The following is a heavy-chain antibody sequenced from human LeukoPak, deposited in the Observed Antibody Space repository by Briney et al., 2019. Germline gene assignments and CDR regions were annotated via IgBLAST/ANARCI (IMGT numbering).Heavy chain of an antibody. Sequence: GGSLRLSCAASVFTVSSNYMSWVRQAPGGGVEWVSVIYSGGSTYYSDSVKCRFTISRDNSKNTLYLQMNSLRAEDTAVYYCARMRSGSALDYWGQGTLVTVSS. CDR1: VFTVSSNY. CDR2: IYSGGST. J-gene: IGHJ4*02. V-gene: IGHV3-66*01. CDR3: ARMRSGSALDY. D-gene: IGHD3-10*01.